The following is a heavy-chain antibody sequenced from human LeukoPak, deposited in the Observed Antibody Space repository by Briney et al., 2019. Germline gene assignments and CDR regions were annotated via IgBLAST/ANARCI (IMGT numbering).Heavy chain of an antibody. CDR3: VKRGPYSSGRYDC. CDR1: GFTFSSYA. D-gene: IGHD6-19*01. J-gene: IGHJ4*02. V-gene: IGHV3-23*01. Sequence: GGSLRLSCAASGFTFSSYAMSWVRQAPGKGLEWVSAISGSGGSTYYADSVKGQFTISRDNSKNTVYLQMSSLRAEDTAVYYCVKRGPYSSGRYDCWGQGTLVTVSS. CDR2: ISGSGGST.